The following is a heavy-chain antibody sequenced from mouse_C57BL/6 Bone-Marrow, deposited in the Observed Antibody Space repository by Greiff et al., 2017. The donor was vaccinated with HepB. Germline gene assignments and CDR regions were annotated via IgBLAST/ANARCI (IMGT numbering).Heavy chain of an antibody. CDR1: GFTFSDYY. J-gene: IGHJ1*03. V-gene: IGHV5-12*01. D-gene: IGHD2-3*01. CDR2: ISNGGGST. Sequence: DVKLVESGGGLVQPGGSLKLSCAASGFTFSDYYMYWVRQTPEKRLEWVAYISNGGGSTYYPDTVKGRFTISRDNAKNTLYLQMSRLKSEDTAMYYCARQGYDGYLYWYFDVWGTGTTVTVSS. CDR3: ARQGYDGYLYWYFDV.